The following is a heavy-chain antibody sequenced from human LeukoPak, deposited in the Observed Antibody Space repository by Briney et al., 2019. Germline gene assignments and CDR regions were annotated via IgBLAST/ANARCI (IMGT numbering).Heavy chain of an antibody. Sequence: PGGSLRLSCAASGFTFSSYWMSWVRQAPGKGLEWVANIKQDGSEKYYVDSVKGRFTISRDNAKNSLYLQMNSLRAEDTAVYYCAKDPDYYGSGSYYQYNWFDPWGQGTLVTVSS. D-gene: IGHD3-10*01. CDR1: GFTFSSYW. V-gene: IGHV3-7*01. J-gene: IGHJ5*02. CDR3: AKDPDYYGSGSYYQYNWFDP. CDR2: IKQDGSEK.